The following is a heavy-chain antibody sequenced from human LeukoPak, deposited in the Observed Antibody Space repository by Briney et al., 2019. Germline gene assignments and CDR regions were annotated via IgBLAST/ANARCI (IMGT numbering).Heavy chain of an antibody. CDR3: ARGRYCSGGSCYLLFDY. CDR1: GYTFTGYY. D-gene: IGHD2-15*01. V-gene: IGHV1-2*02. J-gene: IGHJ4*02. CDR2: INPNSGGT. Sequence: GASVKVSCKASGYTFTGYYMHWVRQAPGQGLEWMGWINPNSGGTNYAQKFQGRVTMTRDTSISTAYMELSRLRSDDTAVYYCARGRYCSGGSCYLLFDYWGQGTLVTVSS.